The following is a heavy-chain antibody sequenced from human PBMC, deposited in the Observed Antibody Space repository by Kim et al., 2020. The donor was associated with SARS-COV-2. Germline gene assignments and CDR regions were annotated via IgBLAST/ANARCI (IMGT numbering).Heavy chain of an antibody. J-gene: IGHJ4*02. Sequence: GGSLRLSCAASGFTFSSYGMHWVRQAPGKGLEWVAVISYDGSNKYYADSVKGRFTISRDNSKNTLYLQMNSLRAEDTAVYYCAKTGNDFWSGYYAGFDYWGQGTLVTVSS. D-gene: IGHD3-3*01. CDR2: ISYDGSNK. CDR1: GFTFSSYG. CDR3: AKTGNDFWSGYYAGFDY. V-gene: IGHV3-30*18.